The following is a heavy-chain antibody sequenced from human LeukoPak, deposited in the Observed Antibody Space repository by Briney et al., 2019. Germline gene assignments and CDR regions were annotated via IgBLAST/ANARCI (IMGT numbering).Heavy chain of an antibody. CDR1: GYTFTSYG. Sequence: ASVKVSCKAPGYTFTSYGIGWVRQAPGQGLEWMGWISAYNGNTNYAQKLQGRVTMTTDTSTSTAYMELRSLRSDDTAVYYCARVERIAAWFDPWGQGTLVTVSS. CDR3: ARVERIAAWFDP. J-gene: IGHJ5*02. CDR2: ISAYNGNT. V-gene: IGHV1-18*01. D-gene: IGHD6-13*01.